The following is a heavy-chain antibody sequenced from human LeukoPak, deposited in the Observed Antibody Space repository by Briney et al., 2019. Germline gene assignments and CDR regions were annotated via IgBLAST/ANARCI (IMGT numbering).Heavy chain of an antibody. Sequence: GGSLRLSCAASGFTFSSYGMHWVRQAPGKGLEWVAVISYDGSNKYYADSVKGRFTISRDNSKNTLYLQMNSLRAEDTAVYYCAKEKDLSWNQRGYFDYWGQGTLVTVSS. D-gene: IGHD1-1*01. CDR3: AKEKDLSWNQRGYFDY. CDR2: ISYDGSNK. J-gene: IGHJ4*02. CDR1: GFTFSSYG. V-gene: IGHV3-30*18.